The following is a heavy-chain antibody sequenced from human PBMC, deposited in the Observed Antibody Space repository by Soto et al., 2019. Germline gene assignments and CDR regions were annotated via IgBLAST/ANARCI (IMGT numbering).Heavy chain of an antibody. CDR1: GGSINRNDYY. V-gene: IGHV4-39*02. J-gene: IGHJ4*02. CDR3: AREAPPGVGATSGASYFDY. D-gene: IGHD1-26*01. Sequence: PSETLSLTCSVSGGSINRNDYYWGWIRQPPGKGLEWIGTIYYSGSTYYTPSLRSRVSISVDTSKNQFSLQLSSVTAADTAVYYCAREAPPGVGATSGASYFDYWGQGTLVTVSS. CDR2: IYYSGST.